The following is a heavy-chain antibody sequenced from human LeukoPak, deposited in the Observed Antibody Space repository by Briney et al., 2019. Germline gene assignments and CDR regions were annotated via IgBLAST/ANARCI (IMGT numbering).Heavy chain of an antibody. D-gene: IGHD6-13*01. CDR3: ATAIAAAGNFDY. Sequence: ASVKVSCKVSGYTLTELSMHWVRQAPGKGLEWMGGFDPEDGETIYAQKFQGRVTMTEDTSTDTAYMELSSLRSEDTAVYYCATAIAAAGNFDYWGQGPLVTVSS. J-gene: IGHJ4*02. CDR1: GYTLTELS. CDR2: FDPEDGET. V-gene: IGHV1-24*01.